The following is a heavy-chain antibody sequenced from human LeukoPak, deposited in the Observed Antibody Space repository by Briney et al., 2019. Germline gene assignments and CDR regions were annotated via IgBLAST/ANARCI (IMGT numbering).Heavy chain of an antibody. CDR3: ATDLLRRRLLAAAGKKILDY. J-gene: IGHJ4*02. V-gene: IGHV1-24*01. Sequence: ASVTLSCKVSGYTLTELSMHWVRQAPGKGLEWMGGFDTEDSETIYAQKFQGRVTITEDTSTDTAYMELGSLRSEDTAVYYCATDLLRRRLLAAAGKKILDYWGQGTLVTVSS. D-gene: IGHD6-13*01. CDR2: FDTEDSET. CDR1: GYTLTELS.